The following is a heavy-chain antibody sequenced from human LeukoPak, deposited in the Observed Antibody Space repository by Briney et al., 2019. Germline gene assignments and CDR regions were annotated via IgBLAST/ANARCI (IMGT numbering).Heavy chain of an antibody. D-gene: IGHD3-10*01. CDR1: GFTVTNY. CDR2: LYTTGFS. Sequence: PGGSLRLSCAASGFTVTNYMSWVRQAPGKGLEWVSVLYTTGFSDYADSVKGRFTISRDNSKNTVYLQMSSVRAEDTAIYYCAKSPSGGYYTRSLFYFDSWGQGTLVTVSS. V-gene: IGHV3-53*01. J-gene: IGHJ4*02. CDR3: AKSPSGGYYTRSLFYFDS.